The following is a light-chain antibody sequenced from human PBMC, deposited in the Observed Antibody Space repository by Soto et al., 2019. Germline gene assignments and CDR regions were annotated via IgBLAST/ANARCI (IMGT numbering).Light chain of an antibody. CDR1: SSDIGASNY. CDR2: DVS. Sequence: QSALTQPASVSGSPGRSITISCTGTSSDIGASNYVSWYQQHPGKAPKLMIYDVSNRPSGVSNRFSGSKSGNTASLTISGLQAEDEADYYCGSYTSSTYVFGTGTKVTVL. J-gene: IGLJ1*01. V-gene: IGLV2-14*03. CDR3: GSYTSSTYV.